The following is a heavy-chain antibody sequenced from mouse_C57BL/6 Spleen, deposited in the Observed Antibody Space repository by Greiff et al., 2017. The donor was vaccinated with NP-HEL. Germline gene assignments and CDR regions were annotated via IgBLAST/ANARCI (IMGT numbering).Heavy chain of an antibody. Sequence: VQLQQPGAELVRPGSSVKLSCKASGYTFTSYWMHWVKQRPIQGLEWIGNIDPSDSETHYNQKFKDKATLTVDKSSSTAYMQLSSLTSEDSAVYYCARSLYYYGSSYYFDYWGQGTTLTVSS. CDR3: ARSLYYYGSSYYFDY. CDR1: GYTFTSYW. V-gene: IGHV1-52*01. CDR2: IDPSDSET. D-gene: IGHD1-1*01. J-gene: IGHJ2*01.